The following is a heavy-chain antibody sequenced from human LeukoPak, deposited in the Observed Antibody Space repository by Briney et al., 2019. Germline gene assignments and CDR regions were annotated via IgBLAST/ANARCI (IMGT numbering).Heavy chain of an antibody. D-gene: IGHD6-19*01. CDR2: IKQDGSEE. Sequence: GGSLRLSCEAYGFTFTSFWMSWVRQAPGKGLEWVANIKQDGSEEYYVDPVKGRFTISRDNAKNLLYLQMNSLRAEDTAVYYCARDTSGGWYGLIDYWGQGTPVTVSS. V-gene: IGHV3-7*01. CDR3: ARDTSGGWYGLIDY. J-gene: IGHJ4*02. CDR1: GFTFTSFW.